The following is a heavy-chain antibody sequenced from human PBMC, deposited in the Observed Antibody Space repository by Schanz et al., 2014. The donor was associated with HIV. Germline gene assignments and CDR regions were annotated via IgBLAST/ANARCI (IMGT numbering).Heavy chain of an antibody. CDR3: AKVARWDYYGMDV. J-gene: IGHJ6*02. CDR1: GFTFSSYG. V-gene: IGHV3-30*18. Sequence: QVKLVESGGGVVQPGRSLRLSCAASGFTFSSYGMYWVRQAPGKGLEWGAVISYDGSNKYYAESVKGRFIISRDNSKNTLYLQMNRLRAEDTAVYYCAKVARWDYYGMDVWGPGTTVTVSS. CDR2: ISYDGSNK.